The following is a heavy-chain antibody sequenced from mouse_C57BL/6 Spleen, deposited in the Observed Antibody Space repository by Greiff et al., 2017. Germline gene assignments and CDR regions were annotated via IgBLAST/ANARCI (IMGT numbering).Heavy chain of an antibody. Sequence: VQLQQSGPELVKPGASVKISCKASGYAFSSSWMNWVKQRPGKGLVWIGRIYPGDGDTNYNGKFKGKATLTADKSSSTAYMQLSSLTSEDSAVYFCASVYGSSSSWFAYWGQGTLVTVSA. CDR3: ASVYGSSSSWFAY. CDR2: IYPGDGDT. D-gene: IGHD1-1*01. CDR1: GYAFSSSW. V-gene: IGHV1-82*01. J-gene: IGHJ3*01.